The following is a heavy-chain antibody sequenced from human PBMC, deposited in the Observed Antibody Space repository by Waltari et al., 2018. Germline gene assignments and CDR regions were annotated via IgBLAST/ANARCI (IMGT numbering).Heavy chain of an antibody. J-gene: IGHJ3*02. D-gene: IGHD3-22*01. CDR3: ARDDYAYYDSSGYFGAFDI. Sequence: QVQLQESGPGLVKPSETLSLTCTVSGGSISSYYWSWIRQPPGKGLEWIWYIYYSGSTHYNPSLKSRVTISVDTSKNQFSLKPSSVTAADTAVYYCARDDYAYYDSSGYFGAFDIWGQGTMVTVSS. V-gene: IGHV4-59*01. CDR2: IYYSGST. CDR1: GGSISSYY.